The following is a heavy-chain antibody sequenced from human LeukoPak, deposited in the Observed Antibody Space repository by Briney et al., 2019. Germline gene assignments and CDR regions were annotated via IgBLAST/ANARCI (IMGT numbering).Heavy chain of an antibody. D-gene: IGHD6-13*01. CDR2: ISGSGGST. J-gene: IGHJ4*02. V-gene: IGHV3-23*01. Sequence: PGGSLRLSCAASGFTFSSYAMSWVRQAPGKGLEWVSAISGSGGSTYYADSVKGRFTISRDNSKNTLYLQMNSLRAEDTAVYHCAKKGYSSSWYRYFDYWGQGALVTVSS. CDR3: AKKGYSSSWYRYFDY. CDR1: GFTFSSYA.